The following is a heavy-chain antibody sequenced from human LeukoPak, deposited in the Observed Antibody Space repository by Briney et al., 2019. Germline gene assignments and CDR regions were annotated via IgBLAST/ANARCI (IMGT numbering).Heavy chain of an antibody. CDR1: GYTFTSYY. D-gene: IGHD3-9*01. CDR2: INPSGGST. V-gene: IGHV1-46*01. CDR3: ARGSRYHDWLSPLDP. Sequence: GASVKVSCKASGYTFTSYYMHWVRQAPGQGLEWMGIINPSGGSTSYAQKFQGRVTMTRDMSTSTVYMELSSLRSDDTAVFYCARGSRYHDWLSPLDPWGQGTLVTVSS. J-gene: IGHJ5*02.